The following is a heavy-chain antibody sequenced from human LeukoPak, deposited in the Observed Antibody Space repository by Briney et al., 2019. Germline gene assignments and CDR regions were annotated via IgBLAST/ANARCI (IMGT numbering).Heavy chain of an antibody. CDR1: GGSFSGYY. V-gene: IGHV4-34*01. J-gene: IGHJ4*02. D-gene: IGHD3-22*01. CDR3: AGGYDSSGYCFDY. Sequence: SETLSLTCAVFGGSFSGYYWSWIRQPPGKGLERIGEINHSGSTNYNPSLKSRVTISVDTSKNQFSLKLSSVTAADTAVYYCAGGYDSSGYCFDYWGQGTLVTVSS. CDR2: INHSGST.